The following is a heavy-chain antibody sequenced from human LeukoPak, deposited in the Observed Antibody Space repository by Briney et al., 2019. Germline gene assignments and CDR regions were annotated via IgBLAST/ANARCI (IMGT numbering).Heavy chain of an antibody. Sequence: GGTLRLSCAASGFTLSSHGMNSVRQAPGKGLGWVSYISSSGSTIYYADSVKGRFTISRDNAKNSLYLQMNSRRAEDTAVYYCASTYNAYYYDSSGYYPLGYWGQGTLVTVSS. CDR2: ISSSGSTI. CDR3: ASTYNAYYYDSSGYYPLGY. V-gene: IGHV3-48*04. J-gene: IGHJ4*02. CDR1: GFTLSSHG. D-gene: IGHD3-22*01.